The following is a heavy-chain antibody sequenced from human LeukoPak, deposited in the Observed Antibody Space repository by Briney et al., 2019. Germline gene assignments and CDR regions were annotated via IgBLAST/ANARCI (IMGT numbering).Heavy chain of an antibody. CDR2: IRSSSSEI. V-gene: IGHV3-21*01. D-gene: IGHD1-14*01. CDR1: GFTFTRYR. J-gene: IGHJ3*02. Sequence: GGSLRLSCTASGFTFTRYRMNWVRQAPGKGLKWVSSIRSSSSEIHYADSVKGRFTISRDNAKKSLYLQMNSLRAEDTAMYYCTRDLDLYNDAFDIWGQGTRVIVSS. CDR3: TRDLDLYNDAFDI.